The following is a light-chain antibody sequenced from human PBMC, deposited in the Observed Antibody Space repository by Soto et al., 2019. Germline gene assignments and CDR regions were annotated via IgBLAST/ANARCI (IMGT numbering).Light chain of an antibody. V-gene: IGLV2-14*01. CDR1: SSDVGGYNY. CDR2: EVS. Sequence: QSALTKPASVSGSPGQSITIPCTGTSSDVGGYNYVSWYQQHPGKAPKLMIYEVSNRPSGVSNRFSGSKSGNTASLTISGLQAEDEADYYCSSYTSSSTWVFGGGTKLTVL. CDR3: SSYTSSSTWV. J-gene: IGLJ3*02.